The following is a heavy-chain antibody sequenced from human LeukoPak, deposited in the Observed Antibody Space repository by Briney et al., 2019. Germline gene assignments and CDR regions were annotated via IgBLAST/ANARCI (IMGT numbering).Heavy chain of an antibody. V-gene: IGHV4-39*07. CDR3: ARSDYGDAGGYYYYMDV. CDR2: IYYSGST. J-gene: IGHJ6*03. CDR1: VGSISSSSYY. Sequence: PSETLSLTCTVSVGSISSSSYYWGWIRQPPGKGLEWIGSIYYSGSTYYNPSLKSRVTISVDTSKNQFSLKLSSVTAADTAVYYCARSDYGDAGGYYYYMDVWAKGPRSPSP. D-gene: IGHD4-17*01.